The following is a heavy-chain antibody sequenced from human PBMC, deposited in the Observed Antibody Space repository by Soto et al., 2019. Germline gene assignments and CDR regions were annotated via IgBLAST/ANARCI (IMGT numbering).Heavy chain of an antibody. CDR3: ARVANGYSGYEMRFDP. CDR2: IYYSGST. J-gene: IGHJ5*02. CDR1: GGSISSGDYY. Sequence: QVQLQESGPGLVKPSQTLSLTCTVSGGSISSGDYYWSWIRQPPGKGLEWIGYIYYSGSTYYNPSLKSGVTISVDTSQNQCSRNLSSVTAADTAVYYCARVANGYSGYEMRFDPWGQGTLVTVSS. V-gene: IGHV4-30-4*01. D-gene: IGHD5-12*01.